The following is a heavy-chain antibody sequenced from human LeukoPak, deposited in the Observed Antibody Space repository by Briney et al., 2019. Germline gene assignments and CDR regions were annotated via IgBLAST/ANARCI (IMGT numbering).Heavy chain of an antibody. J-gene: IGHJ3*02. D-gene: IGHD3-10*01. CDR2: VKSKADDGTT. V-gene: IGHV3-15*01. CDR1: GFSFTNTW. CDR3: ATEGGSGSYYGDDAFDM. Sequence: KPGGSLRLSCEASGFSFTNTWMSWVSQAPGKGLEWVGRVKSKADDGTTDYAAPVQGRFTISRDDSKNTLSLQMNSLKTEDTAVYYCATEGGSGSYYGDDAFDMWGQGTMVTVSS.